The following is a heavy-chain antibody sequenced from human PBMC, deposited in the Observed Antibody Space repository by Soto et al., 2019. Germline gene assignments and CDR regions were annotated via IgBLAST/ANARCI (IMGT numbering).Heavy chain of an antibody. D-gene: IGHD3-10*01. CDR2: IIPILGIA. Sequence: SVKVSCKASGGTFSSYTISWVRQAPGQGLEWMGRIIPILGIANYEQKIKSRVTITADKSTSTAYKELSSLRSEDTALYYCARGGDSRVRGVIITYFDYWGQGTLVTVSS. CDR3: ARGGDSRVRGVIITYFDY. V-gene: IGHV1-69*02. J-gene: IGHJ4*02. CDR1: GGTFSSYT.